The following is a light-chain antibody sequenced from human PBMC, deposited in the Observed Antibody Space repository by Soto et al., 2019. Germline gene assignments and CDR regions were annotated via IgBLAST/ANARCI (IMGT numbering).Light chain of an antibody. CDR2: DAS. CDR1: QSVSSF. J-gene: IGKJ4*01. V-gene: IGKV3-11*01. CDR3: QQRGDWPLT. Sequence: EIVLTQSPATLSLSPGERAALSCRASQSVSSFLAWYQQKPGQAPRLLIYDASHRATGIPARFSGSGSGTDFTLTISNQEPEDFAVYYCQQRGDWPLTFGGGTKVEIK.